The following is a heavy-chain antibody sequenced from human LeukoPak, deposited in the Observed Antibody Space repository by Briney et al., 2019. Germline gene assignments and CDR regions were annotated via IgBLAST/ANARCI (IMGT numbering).Heavy chain of an antibody. CDR2: IYSAGST. CDR3: AKGHCTNGICWLD. Sequence: GGSLRLSCAASGFTVSSTFMSWVRQAPGKGLEWVSIIYSAGSTYYADSVKGRFTISRDNSKNTLYLQMNSLRAEDTAVYYCAKGHCTNGICWLDWGQGTLVTVSS. CDR1: GFTVSSTF. D-gene: IGHD2-8*01. V-gene: IGHV3-53*01. J-gene: IGHJ4*02.